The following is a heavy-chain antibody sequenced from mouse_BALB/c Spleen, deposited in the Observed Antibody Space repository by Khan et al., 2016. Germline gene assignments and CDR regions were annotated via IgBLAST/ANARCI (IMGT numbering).Heavy chain of an antibody. CDR3: RFTLSRDNAQSILYLQMNTLRAEDSATYYCARDMEGYDDAMDY. D-gene: IGHD2-2*01. CDR2: IRNKVNGYTT. V-gene: IGHV7-3*02. Sequence: EVELVESGGGLVQPGGSLRLSCATSGFTFTDYYMSWVRQPPGKALEWLGFIRNKVNGYTTEDSASVKGRFTISRDNSQSILYLQMNTLRAEDSASVKGRFTLSRDNAQSILYLQMNTLRAEDSATYYCARDMEGYDDAMDYWGQGTSVTVSS. CDR1: GFTFTDYY. J-gene: IGHJ4*01.